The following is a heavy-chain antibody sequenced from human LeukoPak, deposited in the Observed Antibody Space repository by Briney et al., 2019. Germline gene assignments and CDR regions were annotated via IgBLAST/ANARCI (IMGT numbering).Heavy chain of an antibody. CDR1: GGSISSYY. J-gene: IGHJ3*02. Sequence: SETLSLTCAVAGGSISSYYWSWIRQPPGKGLEWIGYIYYSGSTNYNPSLKSRVTISVDTSKNQFSLKLSSVTAADTAVYYCARQDGPPGAFDIWGQGTMVTVSS. V-gene: IGHV4-59*01. CDR2: IYYSGST. CDR3: ARQDGPPGAFDI.